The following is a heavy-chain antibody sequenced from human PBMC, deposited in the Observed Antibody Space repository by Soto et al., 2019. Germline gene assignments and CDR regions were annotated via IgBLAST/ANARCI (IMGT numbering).Heavy chain of an antibody. CDR1: GFTFSSYG. D-gene: IGHD3-22*01. CDR3: ASNYDTSGYYSYLFDY. J-gene: IGHJ4*02. CDR2: ISYDGTNK. V-gene: IGHV3-30*03. Sequence: PGGSLRLSCSASGFTFSSYGMHWVRQAPGKGLEWVAVISYDGTNKYHADSVKGRFTISRDNSKNTLYLQMNSLRAEDTAVYYCASNYDTSGYYSYLFDYWGQGT.